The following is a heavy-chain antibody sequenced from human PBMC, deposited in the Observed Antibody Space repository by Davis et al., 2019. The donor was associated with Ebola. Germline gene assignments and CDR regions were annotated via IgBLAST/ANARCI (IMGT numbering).Heavy chain of an antibody. J-gene: IGHJ4*02. CDR1: GFTFSGSA. Sequence: PGGSLRLSCAASGFTFSGSAMHWVRQAPGKGLEWVGRIRSKANSYATAYAASVKGRFTISRDDSKNTAYLQMNSLKTEDTAVYYCTSTDRTFDYWGQGTLVTVSS. CDR2: IRSKANSYAT. CDR3: TSTDRTFDY. V-gene: IGHV3-73*01. D-gene: IGHD1-14*01.